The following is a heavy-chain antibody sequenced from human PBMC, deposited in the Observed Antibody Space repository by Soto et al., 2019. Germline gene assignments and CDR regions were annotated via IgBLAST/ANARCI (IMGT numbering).Heavy chain of an antibody. CDR2: ISWNSGSI. Sequence: PGGSLRLSCAASGFTFDDYAMHWVRQAPGKGLEWVSGISWNSGSIGYADSVKGRFTISRDNAKNSLYLQMNSLRAEDTALYYCAKVHPGYCSGGSCYGADYWGQGTLVTVSS. V-gene: IGHV3-9*01. D-gene: IGHD2-15*01. CDR3: AKVHPGYCSGGSCYGADY. J-gene: IGHJ4*02. CDR1: GFTFDDYA.